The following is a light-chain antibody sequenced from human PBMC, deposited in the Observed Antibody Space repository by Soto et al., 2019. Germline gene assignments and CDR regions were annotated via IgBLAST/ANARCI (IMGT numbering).Light chain of an antibody. V-gene: IGKV3-20*01. CDR2: GAS. CDR3: QQYGNSRWA. CDR1: QSVSSRY. Sequence: EIVLTQSPGTLSLSPGDRDTLSCRASQSVSSRYLARYQQKPGQAPRLLISGASTRATGIPDRFSGSGSGTDFTLTISRPAPEDFAVYYCQQYGNSRWAFGQGTKVEIK. J-gene: IGKJ1*01.